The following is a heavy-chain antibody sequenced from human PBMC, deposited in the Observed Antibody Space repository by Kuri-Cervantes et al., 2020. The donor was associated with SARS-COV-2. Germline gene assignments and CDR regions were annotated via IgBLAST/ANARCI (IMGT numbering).Heavy chain of an antibody. Sequence: GGSLRLSCAASGFTFSNAWMNWVRQAPGKGLEWVSYISSSSSTIYYADSVKGRFTISRDNAKNSLYLQMNSLRAEDTAVYYCATPAPEYGGNSGGWVFWGQGTLVTVSS. V-gene: IGHV3-48*01. J-gene: IGHJ4*02. CDR2: ISSSSSTI. CDR1: GFTFSNAW. CDR3: ATPAPEYGGNSGGWVF. D-gene: IGHD4-23*01.